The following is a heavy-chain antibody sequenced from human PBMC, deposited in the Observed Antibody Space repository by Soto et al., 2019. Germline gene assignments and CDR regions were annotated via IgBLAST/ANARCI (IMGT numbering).Heavy chain of an antibody. J-gene: IGHJ4*02. Sequence: PGGSLRLSCAASGFTFSSYSMNWVRQAPGKGLEWVSSISSSSSYIYYADSVKGRFTISRDNAKNSLYLQMNSLRAEDTAVYYCARPSDPTYGDYFDYWGQGTLVTVSS. CDR1: GFTFSSYS. V-gene: IGHV3-21*01. D-gene: IGHD4-17*01. CDR2: ISSSSSYI. CDR3: ARPSDPTYGDYFDY.